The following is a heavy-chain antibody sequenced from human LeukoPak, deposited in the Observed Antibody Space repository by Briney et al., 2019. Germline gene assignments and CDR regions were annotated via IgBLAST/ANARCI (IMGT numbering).Heavy chain of an antibody. J-gene: IGHJ4*02. CDR1: GGSISSSSYY. V-gene: IGHV4-39*07. CDR3: AACSDYGDYVGGNDY. CDR2: IYYSGST. D-gene: IGHD4-17*01. Sequence: SETLSLTCTVSGGSISSSSYYWGWIRQPPGKGLEWIGSIYYSGSTYYNPSLKSRVTISVDTSKNQFSLKLSSVTAADTAVYYCAACSDYGDYVGGNDYWGQGTLVTVSS.